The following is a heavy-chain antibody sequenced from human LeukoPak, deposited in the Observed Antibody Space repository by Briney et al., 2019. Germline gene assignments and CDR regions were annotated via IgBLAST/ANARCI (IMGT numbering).Heavy chain of an antibody. Sequence: TTSETLSLTCAVSGGSISSSNWWSWVRQPPGKGLEWVGEIYHSGSTNYNPSLKSRVTISVDKSKNQFSLKLSSVTAADTAVYYCARDLYGSGSYETWSQGTLVTVSS. CDR1: GGSISSSNW. V-gene: IGHV4-4*02. J-gene: IGHJ4*02. D-gene: IGHD3-10*01. CDR3: ARDLYGSGSYET. CDR2: IYHSGST.